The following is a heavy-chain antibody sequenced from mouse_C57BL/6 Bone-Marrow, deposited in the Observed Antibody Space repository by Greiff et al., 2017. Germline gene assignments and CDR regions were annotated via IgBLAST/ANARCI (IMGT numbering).Heavy chain of an antibody. CDR1: GYTFTSYG. CDR2: IYPGSGNT. J-gene: IGHJ1*03. D-gene: IGHD1-1*01. CDR3: AREGTVVATHWYFDV. Sequence: QVQLQQSGAELARPGASVKLSCKASGYTFTSYGISWVKQRTGQGLEWLEEIYPGSGNTYYNEKFKGKATLTADKSSSTAYMELRSLTSEDSAVYFCAREGTVVATHWYFDVWGTGTTVTVSS. V-gene: IGHV1-81*01.